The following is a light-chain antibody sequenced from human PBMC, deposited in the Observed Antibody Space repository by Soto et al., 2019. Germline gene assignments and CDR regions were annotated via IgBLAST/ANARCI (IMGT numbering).Light chain of an antibody. CDR1: SGHSSYI. J-gene: IGLJ2*01. CDR2: LEGSGSY. CDR3: ETWDSNTHVV. V-gene: IGLV4-60*03. Sequence: QPVLTQSSSASASLGSSVKLTCTLSSGHSSYIIAWHQQQPGKAPRYLMKLEGSGSYNKGSGVPDRFSGSSSGADRYLTISNLQSEDEADYYSETWDSNTHVVFGGGTQLTVL.